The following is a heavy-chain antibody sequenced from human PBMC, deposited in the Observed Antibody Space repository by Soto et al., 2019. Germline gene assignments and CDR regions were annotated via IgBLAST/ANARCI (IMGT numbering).Heavy chain of an antibody. J-gene: IGHJ5*02. V-gene: IGHV1-18*01. CDR1: GFTFTSSA. CDR2: ISAYNGNT. CDR3: AREPGSGHDHWFDP. Sequence: GASVKVSCKASGFTFTSSAVQWVRQAPGQGLEWMGWISAYNGNTNYAQKLQGRVTMTTDTSTSTAYMELRSLRSDDTAVYYCAREPGSGHDHWFDPWGQGTLVTVS. D-gene: IGHD6-19*01.